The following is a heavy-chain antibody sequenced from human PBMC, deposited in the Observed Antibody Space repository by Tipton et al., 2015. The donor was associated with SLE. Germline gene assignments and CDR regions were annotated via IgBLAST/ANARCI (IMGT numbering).Heavy chain of an antibody. J-gene: IGHJ4*02. V-gene: IGHV3-23*01. CDR2: IVGGGTRT. D-gene: IGHD1-26*01. CDR3: AKELSSTSRGSFDD. CDR1: GFTFSSYA. Sequence: SLRLSCAASGFTFSSYAMNWVRQAPGKGVEWVSGIVGGGTRTFYSASVKGRFIVSRDNFKNTLHLQMTSQRTEDTAVYYCAKELSSTSRGSFDDWGQGTLVTVFS.